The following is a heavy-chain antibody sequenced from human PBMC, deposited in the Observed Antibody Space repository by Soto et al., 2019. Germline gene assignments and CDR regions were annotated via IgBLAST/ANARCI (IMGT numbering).Heavy chain of an antibody. D-gene: IGHD4-4*01. CDR2: ITYDGSDT. V-gene: IGHV3-30*18. J-gene: IGHJ4*02. Sequence: QEQLVESGGGVVQPGTSLRLSCGASGFSFSSYGMHWDRQAPGKGLEWVAFITYDGSDTYYVDSVKGRFTVSRHNSKNTLYLQMNSLKPEDTSIYYCAKDSVFEYSFGQHGFDSWDQGTLVTVSS. CDR1: GFSFSSYG. CDR3: AKDSVFEYSFGQHGFDS.